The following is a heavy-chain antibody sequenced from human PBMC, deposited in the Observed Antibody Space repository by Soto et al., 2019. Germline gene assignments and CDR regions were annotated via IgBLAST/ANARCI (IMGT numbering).Heavy chain of an antibody. CDR3: AKYAGYGEHGDWLDP. J-gene: IGHJ5*02. D-gene: IGHD1-26*01. V-gene: IGHV3-30*18. CDR1: GFTFSSYG. CDR2: ISFHGINT. Sequence: QVQLVESGGSVVQPGGSLRLSCAASGFTFSSYGMHWVRQAPDKGREWVAVISFHGINTYYADSVKGRVTVSRDNSRNTLYLQMNSLRPEDTAVYYCAKYAGYGEHGDWLDPWGQGTLVTVSS.